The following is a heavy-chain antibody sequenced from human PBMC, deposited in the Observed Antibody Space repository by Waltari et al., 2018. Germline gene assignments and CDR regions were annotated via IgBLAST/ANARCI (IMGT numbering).Heavy chain of an antibody. CDR1: GFSFSSYA. V-gene: IGHV3-23*01. CDR2: ISGSGGST. D-gene: IGHD3-22*01. J-gene: IGHJ4*02. Sequence: EVQLLESGGGLVQPGGSLRLSCAASGFSFSSYAMSWVRQAPGKGLEWVSGISGSGGSTHYADSVKGRLTISRDNSKNTLYLQMNSLRAEDTAVYYCAKDDTYYYDNSGYSRFDDWGQGTLVTVSS. CDR3: AKDDTYYYDNSGYSRFDD.